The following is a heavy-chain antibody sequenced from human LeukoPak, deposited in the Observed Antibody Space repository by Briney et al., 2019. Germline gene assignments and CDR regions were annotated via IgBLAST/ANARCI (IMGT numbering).Heavy chain of an antibody. Sequence: GGSLRLSCAASGFTVRSNYMKWVRQAPGKGLEWVSVIYSGGSTYYADSVKGRFTISRDNSMNTLYLQMNSQRAEDTAVYYCAREDSSGYRSFDYWGQGTLVTVSS. CDR3: AREDSSGYRSFDY. D-gene: IGHD3-22*01. J-gene: IGHJ4*02. CDR1: GFTVRSNY. CDR2: IYSGGST. V-gene: IGHV3-53*01.